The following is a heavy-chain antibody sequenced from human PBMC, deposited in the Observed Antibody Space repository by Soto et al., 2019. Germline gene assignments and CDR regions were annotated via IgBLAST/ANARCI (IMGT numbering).Heavy chain of an antibody. CDR3: ARAMTSVGAAAKGDF. Sequence: EVQLVESGGGLILPGGSLRLSCEASGFTFNTPWMHWVRQAPGKGLGWVSRINSDGSITDYADSVKGRFSISRDNPRNTLYLQMNSLSPEDTAVYYCARAMTSVGAAAKGDFWGQGTLVTVSS. V-gene: IGHV3-74*01. J-gene: IGHJ4*02. D-gene: IGHD1-26*01. CDR1: GFTFNTPW. CDR2: INSDGSIT.